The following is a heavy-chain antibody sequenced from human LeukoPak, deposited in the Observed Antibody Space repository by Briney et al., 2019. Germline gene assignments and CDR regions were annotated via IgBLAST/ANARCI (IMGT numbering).Heavy chain of an antibody. D-gene: IGHD3-3*01. CDR2: ISWDGGST. CDR3: AKGSRYYDFWSGLNFDP. V-gene: IGHV3-43D*03. Sequence: GGSLRLSCAASGFTFDDYAMHWVRHAPGKGLEWVSLISWDGGSTYYADSVKGRFTISRDNSKNSLYLQMNSLRAEDTALYYYAKGSRYYDFWSGLNFDPWGQGTLVTVSS. CDR1: GFTFDDYA. J-gene: IGHJ5*02.